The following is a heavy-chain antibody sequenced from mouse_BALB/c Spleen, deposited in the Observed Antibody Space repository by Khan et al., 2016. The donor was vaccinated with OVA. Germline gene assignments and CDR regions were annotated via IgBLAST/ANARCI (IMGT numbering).Heavy chain of an antibody. D-gene: IGHD4-1*01. J-gene: IGHJ3*01. Sequence: VQLQESGAELVRPGVSVKISCKGSGYTFTDFTMHWVKQSHAMSLEWIGVISTYYGDANYNQKFKDKATMTVDKSSNTAYMDLARLTSEDSAIYYLGRGGGGDRFLYWGQGTLVTVSA. CDR2: ISTYYGDA. V-gene: IGHV1S137*01. CDR1: GYTFTDFT. CDR3: GRGGGGDRFLY.